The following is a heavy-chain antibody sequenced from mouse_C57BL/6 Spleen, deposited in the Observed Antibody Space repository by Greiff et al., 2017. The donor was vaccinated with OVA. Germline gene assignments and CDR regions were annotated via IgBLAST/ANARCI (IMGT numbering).Heavy chain of an antibody. V-gene: IGHV1-18*01. D-gene: IGHD2-3*01. CDR2: INPNNGGT. J-gene: IGHJ1*03. CDR3: ARDPDGYYRYFDV. CDR1: GYTFTSYT. Sequence: EVQLQQSGPELVKPGASVKIPCKASGYTFTSYTLSFFPPLPFNRLSWIGDINPNNGGTIYNQKFKGKATLTVDKSSSTAYMELRSLTSEDTAVYYCARDPDGYYRYFDVWGTGTTVTVSS.